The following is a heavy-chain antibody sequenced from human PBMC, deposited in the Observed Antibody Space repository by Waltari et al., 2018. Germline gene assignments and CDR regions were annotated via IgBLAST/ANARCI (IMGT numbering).Heavy chain of an antibody. V-gene: IGHV3-21*01. CDR1: GFTFSSYR. Sequence: EVQLVESGGGLAKPGGSLRLYCAASGFTFSSYRMNWVRQAPGKGLEWVSFISSRSTYIYYADSLKGRFTISRDNAKNSLYLQMNSLRADDTAVYYCARDEDGDYETGVFAYWGQGTLVTVSS. CDR3: ARDEDGDYETGVFAY. D-gene: IGHD4-17*01. J-gene: IGHJ4*02. CDR2: ISSRSTYI.